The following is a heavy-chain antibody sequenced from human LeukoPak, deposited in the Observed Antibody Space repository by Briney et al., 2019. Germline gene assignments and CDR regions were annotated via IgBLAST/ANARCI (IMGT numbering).Heavy chain of an antibody. D-gene: IGHD6-13*01. V-gene: IGHV4-34*01. J-gene: IGHJ4*02. Sequence: SETLSLTCAVYGGSFSGYYWSWIRQPPGKGLEWIGEINHSGGTNYNPSLKSRVTISVDTSKNQFSLKLSSVTAAGTAVYYCARVEIAAAGTLFDYWGQGTLVTVSS. CDR3: ARVEIAAAGTLFDY. CDR1: GGSFSGYY. CDR2: INHSGGT.